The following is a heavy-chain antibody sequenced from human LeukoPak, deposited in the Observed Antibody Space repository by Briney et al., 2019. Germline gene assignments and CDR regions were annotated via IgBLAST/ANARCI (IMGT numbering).Heavy chain of an antibody. CDR1: GGSISSYY. Sequence: TSETLSLTCTVSGGSISSYYWSWIRQPPGKGLEWIGYIYYSGSTNYNPSLKSRVTISVDTSKNQFSLKLSSVTAADTAVYYCARKLGTDFDYWGQGTLVTVSS. V-gene: IGHV4-59*08. D-gene: IGHD1-7*01. CDR3: ARKLGTDFDY. CDR2: IYYSGST. J-gene: IGHJ4*02.